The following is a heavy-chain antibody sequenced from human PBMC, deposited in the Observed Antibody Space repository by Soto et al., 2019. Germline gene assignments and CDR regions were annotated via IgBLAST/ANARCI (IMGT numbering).Heavy chain of an antibody. CDR1: GYTFTSYA. V-gene: IGHV1-3*01. D-gene: IGHD2-15*01. CDR3: AREVTGGLSEPVNWFDP. Sequence: QVQRVQSGAEVKKPGASVKVSCKASGYTFTSYAMHWVRQAPGQRLEWMGWINAGNGNTKYSQKFQGRVTITRDTTESTAYMEMSSLRSEDTAMYYCAREVTGGLSEPVNWFDPWGQGTLVTVSS. CDR2: INAGNGNT. J-gene: IGHJ5*02.